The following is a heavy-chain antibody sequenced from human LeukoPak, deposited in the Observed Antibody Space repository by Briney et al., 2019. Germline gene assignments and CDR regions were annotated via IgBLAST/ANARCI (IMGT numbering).Heavy chain of an antibody. J-gene: IGHJ4*02. CDR1: GYSISSGYY. CDR3: ARLLDIVVATN. V-gene: IGHV4-38-2*02. D-gene: IGHD2-2*03. Sequence: SETLSLTCTVSGYSISSGYYWGWIRQPPGKGLERIGSIYHSGSTYYNPSLKSRVTISVDTSKNQFSLKLSSVTAADTAVYYCARLLDIVVATNWGQGTLVTVSS. CDR2: IYHSGST.